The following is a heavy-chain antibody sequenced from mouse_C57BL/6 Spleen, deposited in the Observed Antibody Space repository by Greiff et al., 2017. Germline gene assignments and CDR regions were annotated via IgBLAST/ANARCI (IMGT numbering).Heavy chain of an antibody. V-gene: IGHV1-61*01. CDR2: IYPSDSET. CDR3: ARFTTVAATDWYFDG. J-gene: IGHJ1*03. D-gene: IGHD1-1*01. Sequence: QQSCKASGYTFTTYWMAWVKQRPGQGLEWIGNIYPSDSETHYNQKFKDKATLTVDNSASTAYMQLSTLTSEDSAVYYCARFTTVAATDWYFDGWGTGTTVTVSS. CDR1: GYTFTTYW.